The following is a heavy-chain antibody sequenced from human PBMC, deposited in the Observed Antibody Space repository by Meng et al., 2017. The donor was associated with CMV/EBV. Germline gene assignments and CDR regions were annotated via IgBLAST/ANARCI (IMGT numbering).Heavy chain of an antibody. Sequence: SETLSLTCAVYGGSFSGYYWSWIRQPPGKGLEWIGEINHSGSTNYNPSLKNRVTISVDTSKNQFSLKLSSVTAADTAVYYCARDRRPDIVVVPAADPYYYYYGMDVWGQGTTVTVSS. CDR1: GGSFSGYY. CDR2: INHSGST. CDR3: ARDRRPDIVVVPAADPYYYYYGMDV. J-gene: IGHJ6*02. V-gene: IGHV4-34*01. D-gene: IGHD2-2*01.